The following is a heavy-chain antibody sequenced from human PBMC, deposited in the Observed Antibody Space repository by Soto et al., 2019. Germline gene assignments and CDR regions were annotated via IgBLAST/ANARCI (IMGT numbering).Heavy chain of an antibody. J-gene: IGHJ5*02. CDR3: ARGGKYDSSGYYPNWFDP. D-gene: IGHD3-22*01. CDR2: IYYSGST. Sequence: PSETLSLTCTVSGGSISSGGYYWSWIRQHPGKGLEWIGYIYYSGSTYYNPSLKSRVTISVDTSKNQFSLKLSSVTAADTAVYYCARGGKYDSSGYYPNWFDPWGQGTLVTVSS. V-gene: IGHV4-31*03. CDR1: GGSISSGGYY.